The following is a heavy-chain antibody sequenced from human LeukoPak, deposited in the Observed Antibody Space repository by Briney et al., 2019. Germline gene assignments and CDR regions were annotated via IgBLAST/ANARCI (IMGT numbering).Heavy chain of an antibody. CDR1: GFTLSGYS. J-gene: IGHJ4*02. V-gene: IGHV3-21*01. CDR2: ISSSSTYI. Sequence: PGGSLRLSCAASGFTLSGYSMSWVRQAPGKGLEWVSSISSSSTYIYYADSVKGRFTISRDNAKNSLYLQMNSLRAEDTAVYYCARDMGIAAAASGGWGQGTLVTVSS. CDR3: ARDMGIAAAASGG. D-gene: IGHD6-13*01.